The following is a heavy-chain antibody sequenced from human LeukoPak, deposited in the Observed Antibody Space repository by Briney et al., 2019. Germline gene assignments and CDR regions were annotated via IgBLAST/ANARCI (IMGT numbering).Heavy chain of an antibody. D-gene: IGHD6-6*01. CDR3: ARERIPYSSSPGAFDI. CDR1: GGSLTGYY. Sequence: PSETLYLTCTVSGGSLTGYYWSWIRQPPGKGLEWIGYIYYSGSTNYNPCLTSRLPISVDTSKNEFSLKLSSVSAADTAVYYCARERIPYSSSPGAFDIWGQGTMVTVSS. CDR2: IYYSGST. V-gene: IGHV4-59*01. J-gene: IGHJ3*02.